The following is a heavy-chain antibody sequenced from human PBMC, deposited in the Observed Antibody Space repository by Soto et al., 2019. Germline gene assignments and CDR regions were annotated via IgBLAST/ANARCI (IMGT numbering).Heavy chain of an antibody. V-gene: IGHV1-69*05. D-gene: IGHD2-2*01. J-gene: IGHJ5*02. CDR2: IIPIFGTA. CDR3: ARILVVPAAMEGLGYWFDP. CDR1: GGTFSSYA. Sequence: GASVKVSCKASGGTFSSYAISWVRQAPGQGLEWMGGIIPIFGTANYAQKLQGRVTMTTDTSTSTAYMELRSLRSDDTAVYYCARILVVPAAMEGLGYWFDPWGQGTLVTVSS.